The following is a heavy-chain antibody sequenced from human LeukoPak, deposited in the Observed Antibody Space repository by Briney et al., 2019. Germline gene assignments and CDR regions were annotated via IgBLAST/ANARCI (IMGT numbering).Heavy chain of an antibody. V-gene: IGHV1-46*01. Sequence: ASVTVSCKASGYTFTSYYMHWVRQAPGQGLEWMGIINPSGGSTRYAQNFQGRVTMTRDMSTSTVYMELSSLRSEDTAVYYCARVLMEQLLFDYWGQGILVTVSS. J-gene: IGHJ4*02. CDR3: ARVLMEQLLFDY. D-gene: IGHD6-13*01. CDR1: GYTFTSYY. CDR2: INPSGGST.